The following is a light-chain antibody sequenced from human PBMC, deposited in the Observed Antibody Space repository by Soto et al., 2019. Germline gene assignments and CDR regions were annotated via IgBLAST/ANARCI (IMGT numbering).Light chain of an antibody. CDR3: QQYVISAYT. CDR2: GAS. J-gene: IGKJ2*01. CDR1: QNVRSGY. V-gene: IGKV3-20*01. Sequence: VLTQSPGTLSLSPGEIATLSCRASQNVRSGYLAWYQQKPGQAPRLLIYGASSRATGIPDRFSGSGSGTDFTLTISRLEPADLAVYYCQQYVISAYTFGQGTKLEIK.